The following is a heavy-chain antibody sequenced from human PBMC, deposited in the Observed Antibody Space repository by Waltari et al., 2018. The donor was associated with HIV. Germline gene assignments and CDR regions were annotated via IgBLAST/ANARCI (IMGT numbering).Heavy chain of an antibody. CDR3: STSRQNNSYASDYGAYNLAS. D-gene: IGHD4-17*01. V-gene: IGHV1-69*12. CDR1: GGTFSSYS. J-gene: IGHJ4*02. CDR2: VRPGLGIL. Sequence: QVQLIQSGAEVRRPGSSVKVSCKASGGTFSSYSLSWVRQAPGQGLKWLGGVRPGLGILSYALEFKDRFTSVADAAKGTAYMELTNLRSEDTALYYCSTSRQNNSYASDYGAYNLASWGQGTLITVSS.